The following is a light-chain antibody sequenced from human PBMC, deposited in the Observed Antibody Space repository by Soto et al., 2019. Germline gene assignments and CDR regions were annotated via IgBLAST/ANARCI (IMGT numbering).Light chain of an antibody. J-gene: IGLJ3*02. CDR2: EVT. CDR1: SSDVGGYNY. Sequence: QSALTQPPSASGSPGQSVTISCTGTSSDVGGYNYVSWYQQYPGRAPKLVIYEVTKRPSGVPDRFSGSKSGNTASLTVSGLHAEDEADYYCSSYAASNNFYFVFGGGTKLTVL. CDR3: SSYAASNNFYFV. V-gene: IGLV2-8*01.